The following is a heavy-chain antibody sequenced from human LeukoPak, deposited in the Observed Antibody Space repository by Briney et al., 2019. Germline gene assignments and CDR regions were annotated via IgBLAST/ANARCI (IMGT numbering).Heavy chain of an antibody. CDR2: ISYDGNNE. CDR1: GFTFSSFA. CDR3: VRDSLGGSGYNDY. V-gene: IGHV3-30-3*01. Sequence: GGSLRLSCAACGFTFSSFAMHWVRQAPGKGLEWVTIISYDGNNEYYADSVKGRFTISRDNSKNTLYLQMNSLRAEDTAVYYCVRDSLGGSGYNDYWGQGTLVTVSS. D-gene: IGHD3-3*01. J-gene: IGHJ4*02.